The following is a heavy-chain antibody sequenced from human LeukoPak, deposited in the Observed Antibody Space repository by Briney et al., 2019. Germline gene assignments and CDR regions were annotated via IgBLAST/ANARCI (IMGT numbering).Heavy chain of an antibody. J-gene: IGHJ4*02. CDR2: IIPILGIA. CDR3: ARDPGRDGYNLYY. V-gene: IGHV1-69*04. CDR1: GGTFSSYA. D-gene: IGHD5-24*01. Sequence: ASVKVSCKASGGTFSSYAISWVRQAPGQGLEWMGRIIPILGIANYAQKFQGRVTITADKSTSTAYMELSSLRSEDTAVYYCARDPGRDGYNLYYWGQGTLVTVSS.